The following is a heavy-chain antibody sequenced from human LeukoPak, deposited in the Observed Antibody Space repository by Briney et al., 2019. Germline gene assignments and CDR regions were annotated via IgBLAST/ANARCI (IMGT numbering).Heavy chain of an antibody. CDR1: GGTFSSYA. D-gene: IGHD2-21*02. Sequence: GSSVKVSCKASGGTFSSYAISWVRQAPGQGLEWMGGIIPIFGTANYAQKFQGSVTITTDESTSTAYMELSSLRSEDTAVYYCAPTPWGPAAYCGGDCYSWGQGTLVTVSS. CDR3: APTPWGPAAYCGGDCYS. V-gene: IGHV1-69*05. CDR2: IIPIFGTA. J-gene: IGHJ4*02.